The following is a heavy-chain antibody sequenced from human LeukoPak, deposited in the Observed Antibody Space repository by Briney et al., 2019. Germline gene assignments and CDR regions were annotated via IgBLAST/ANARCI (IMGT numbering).Heavy chain of an antibody. D-gene: IGHD3-22*01. CDR1: GFTFSSYS. CDR3: ARDRSSGKKGLDY. Sequence: GGSRRLSCAASGFTFSSYSMNWVRQAPGKGLEWVSSIRSSSYIYYADSVKGRFTISRDNAKNSLYLQMNSLRAEDTAVYYCARDRSSGKKGLDYWGQGTLVTVSS. CDR2: IRSSSYI. V-gene: IGHV3-21*01. J-gene: IGHJ4*02.